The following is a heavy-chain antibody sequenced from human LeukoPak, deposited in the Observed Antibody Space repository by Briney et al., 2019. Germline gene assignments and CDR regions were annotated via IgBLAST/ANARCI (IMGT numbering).Heavy chain of an antibody. CDR2: IYYSGSP. Sequence: HPSETLCLSCAASGFSISSYSWKSVRQPPGKGLEWIGYIYYSGSPNYNPSLKSRVTISVDTSKNHFSLKLSSVTTADTAVYYCYRTMYGLSIADYLDYRGQGTLVTVSS. CDR3: YRTMYGLSIADYLDY. D-gene: IGHD3-10*02. CDR1: GFSISSYS. V-gene: IGHV4-59*01. J-gene: IGHJ4*02.